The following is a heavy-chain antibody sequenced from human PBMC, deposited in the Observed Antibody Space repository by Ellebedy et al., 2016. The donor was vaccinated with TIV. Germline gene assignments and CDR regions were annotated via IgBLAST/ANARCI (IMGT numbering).Heavy chain of an antibody. CDR2: FSYGAPT. J-gene: IGHJ5*02. CDR3: ARLARSAAARWLDP. Sequence: MPGGSLRLSCTVSGGSISSGYYYWGWIRQPPGKGLERIGSFSYGAPTSYNPSLKTRVTISVDTSRNQFSLNLISATAADTAMYYCARLARSAAARWLDPWGQGTLVTVSS. CDR1: GGSISSGYYY. D-gene: IGHD6-13*01. V-gene: IGHV4-39*01.